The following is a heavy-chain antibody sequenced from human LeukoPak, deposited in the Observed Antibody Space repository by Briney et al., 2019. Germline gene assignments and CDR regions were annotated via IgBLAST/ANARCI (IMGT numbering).Heavy chain of an antibody. V-gene: IGHV1-69*04. CDR2: IIPILGIA. CDR3: AREEVPTDAFEI. D-gene: IGHD4/OR15-4a*01. J-gene: IGHJ3*02. Sequence: ASVKVSCKASGGTFSSYAISWVRQAPGQGLEWMGRIIPILGIANYAQKFQGRVTITADKSTSTAYMELSSLRSEDTAVYYCAREEVPTDAFEIWGQGTMVTVSS. CDR1: GGTFSSYA.